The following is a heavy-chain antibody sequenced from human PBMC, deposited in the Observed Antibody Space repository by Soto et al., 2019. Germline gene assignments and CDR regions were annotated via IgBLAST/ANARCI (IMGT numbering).Heavy chain of an antibody. Sequence: SETLSLTCAVYGGSFSGYYWSWIRQPPGKGLEWIGEINHSGSTNYNPSLRSRVTISVDTSKNQFSLKLSSVTAADTAVYYCARGRTTVTTLFDYWGQGTLVTVSS. V-gene: IGHV4-34*01. D-gene: IGHD4-17*01. J-gene: IGHJ4*02. CDR3: ARGRTTVTTLFDY. CDR2: INHSGST. CDR1: GGSFSGYY.